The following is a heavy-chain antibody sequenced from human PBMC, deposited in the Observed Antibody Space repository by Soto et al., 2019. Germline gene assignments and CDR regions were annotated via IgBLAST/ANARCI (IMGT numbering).Heavy chain of an antibody. J-gene: IGHJ6*03. CDR1: GYSFTSYW. V-gene: IGHV5-51*01. CDR3: ARQIPPSRYYYYYYMDV. Sequence: GESLKISCKGSGYSFTSYWIGWVRQMPGKGLEWMGIIYPSDSDTRYSPSFQGQVTISADKSISTAYLQWSSLKASDTAMYYCARQIPPSRYYYYYYMDVWGKGTTVTVSS. CDR2: IYPSDSDT.